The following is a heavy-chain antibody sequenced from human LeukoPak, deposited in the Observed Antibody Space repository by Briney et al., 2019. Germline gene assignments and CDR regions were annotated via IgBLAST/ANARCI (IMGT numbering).Heavy chain of an antibody. CDR2: ISAYNGKT. CDR3: GRLGIAAAANYFDY. V-gene: IGHV1-18*01. CDR1: GYTVTSYG. D-gene: IGHD6-13*01. J-gene: IGHJ4*02. Sequence: ASVKVSCKASGYTVTSYGISWVRQAPGQGLEWMGWISAYNGKTNYAQKLQGRVTMTTDTSTSTAYMELRSLRSDDTAVYYCGRLGIAAAANYFDYWGQGTLVTVSS.